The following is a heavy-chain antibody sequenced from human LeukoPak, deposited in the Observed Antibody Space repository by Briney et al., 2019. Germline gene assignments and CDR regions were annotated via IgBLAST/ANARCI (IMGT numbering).Heavy chain of an antibody. Sequence: SVKVSCKASGFTFTSSAVQWVRQARGQRLEWIGWIVVGSGNTNYAQKFQERVTITRDMSTSTAYIKLSSLRSEDTAVYYCAAEGDGYNGYFDYWGQGTLVTVSS. D-gene: IGHD5-24*01. CDR1: GFTFTSSA. CDR3: AAEGDGYNGYFDY. V-gene: IGHV1-58*01. J-gene: IGHJ4*02. CDR2: IVVGSGNT.